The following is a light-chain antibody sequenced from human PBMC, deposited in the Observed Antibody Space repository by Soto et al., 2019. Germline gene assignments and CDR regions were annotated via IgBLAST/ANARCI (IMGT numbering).Light chain of an antibody. V-gene: IGKV3-15*01. J-gene: IGKJ5*01. CDR2: GAS. Sequence: EIVMTQSPATLSVSPGERATISCRASQSVSSNLAWYQQKPGQAPRLLIYGASTRATGIPARFSGSGSGTEFTLTISSLQSEDFAVYYCQQSNNWPPITFGQGTRLAI. CDR1: QSVSSN. CDR3: QQSNNWPPIT.